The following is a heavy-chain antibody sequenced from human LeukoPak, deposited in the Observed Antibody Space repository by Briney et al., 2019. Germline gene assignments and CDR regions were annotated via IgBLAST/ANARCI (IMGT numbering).Heavy chain of an antibody. V-gene: IGHV4-39*01. CDR2: INYSGST. J-gene: IGHJ4*02. Sequence: SETLSLTCTVSGGSVSSTTYYWSWIRQPPGKGLEWIASINYSGSTYYNPSLKSRVTISVDTSENQFSLKLSSVTAADTAVYYCARRDYDYVWGTYRRYRPFDYWGQGTLVTVSS. D-gene: IGHD3-16*02. CDR1: GGSVSSTTYY. CDR3: ARRDYDYVWGTYRRYRPFDY.